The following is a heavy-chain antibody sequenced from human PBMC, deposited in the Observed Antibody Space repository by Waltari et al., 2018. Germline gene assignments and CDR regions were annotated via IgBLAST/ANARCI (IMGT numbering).Heavy chain of an antibody. D-gene: IGHD1-1*01. Sequence: QVQLVQSGAEVKKPGSSVKVSCQASGGTFSNYAISWVRQAPGQGLEWMGGIIPIFGTAKSSQNFQGRVTITADDSTSTAYMELSSLRAEDTAVYYCASANNWNPYGGVDVWGQGTTVTVSS. V-gene: IGHV1-69*01. J-gene: IGHJ6*02. CDR2: IIPIFGTA. CDR1: GGTFSNYA. CDR3: ASANNWNPYGGVDV.